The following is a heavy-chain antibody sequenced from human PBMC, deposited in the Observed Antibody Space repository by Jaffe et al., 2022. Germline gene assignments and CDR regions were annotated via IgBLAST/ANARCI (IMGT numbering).Heavy chain of an antibody. J-gene: IGHJ6*03. D-gene: IGHD2-21*01. CDR1: GGTFSSYA. V-gene: IGHV1-69*05. Sequence: QVQLVQSGAEVKKPGSSVKVSCKASGGTFSSYAISWVRQAPGQGLEWMGGIIPIFGTANYAQKFQGRVTITTDESTSTAYMELSSLRSEDTAVYYCARERGGLRDGYNIYYYYMDVWGKGTTVTVSS. CDR3: ARERGGLRDGYNIYYYYMDV. CDR2: IIPIFGTA.